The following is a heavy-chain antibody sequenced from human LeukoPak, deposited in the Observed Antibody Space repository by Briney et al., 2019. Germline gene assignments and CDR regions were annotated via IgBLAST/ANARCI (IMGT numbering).Heavy chain of an antibody. J-gene: IGHJ4*02. CDR2: ITPILGTA. V-gene: IGHV1-69*05. Sequence: AASVKVSCKASGGTFSSYAISWVRQAPGQGLEWMGGITPILGTANYAQKFQGRVTITTDESTSTAYMELSSLRSEDTAVYYCARASYYYDSSGYYYWGQGTLVTVSS. D-gene: IGHD3-22*01. CDR3: ARASYYYDSSGYYY. CDR1: GGTFSSYA.